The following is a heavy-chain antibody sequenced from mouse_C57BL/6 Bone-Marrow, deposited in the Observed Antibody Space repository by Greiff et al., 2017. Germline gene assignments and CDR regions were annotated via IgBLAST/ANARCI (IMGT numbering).Heavy chain of an antibody. CDR2: IHPNSGST. Sequence: QVQLQQPGAELVKPGASVKLSCKASGYTFTSYWMHWVKQRPGQGLEWIGMIHPNSGSTNYNEKCKSKATLTVDKSSSTAYRQLSSLTSEDSAVYYCARGGWLLQFAYWGQGTLVTVSA. J-gene: IGHJ3*01. CDR1: GYTFTSYW. D-gene: IGHD2-3*01. V-gene: IGHV1-64*01. CDR3: ARGGWLLQFAY.